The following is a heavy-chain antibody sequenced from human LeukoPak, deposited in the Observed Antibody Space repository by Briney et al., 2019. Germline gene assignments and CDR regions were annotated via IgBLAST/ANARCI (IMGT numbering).Heavy chain of an antibody. D-gene: IGHD6-13*01. CDR2: IYHSGTT. CDR1: GYSISSGYY. Sequence: SETLSLTCTVSGYSISSGYYWGWIRQPPGKGLEWIGNIYHSGTTYYNPSLKSLGTISVDTSKTQFSLKVTSVTAADTAEYYCARIAAAGSADYWGQGTLVTVCS. CDR3: ARIAAAGSADY. J-gene: IGHJ4*02. V-gene: IGHV4-38-2*02.